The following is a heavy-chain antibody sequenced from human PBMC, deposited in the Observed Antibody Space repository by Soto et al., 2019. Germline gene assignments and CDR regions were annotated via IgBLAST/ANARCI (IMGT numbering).Heavy chain of an antibody. J-gene: IGHJ6*02. CDR2: ISRSATYI. CDR3: AADSGQMGFF. V-gene: IGHV3-21*01. D-gene: IGHD3-10*01. CDR1: GVPFSTYI. Sequence: GGSLRLSCAASGVPFSTYIMNWVRQAPGKGLEWVALISRSATYIYYADSVMGRFTISRDNARNSLILQMNSLRGEDTGVYYCAADSGQMGFFWGQGTTVTVSS.